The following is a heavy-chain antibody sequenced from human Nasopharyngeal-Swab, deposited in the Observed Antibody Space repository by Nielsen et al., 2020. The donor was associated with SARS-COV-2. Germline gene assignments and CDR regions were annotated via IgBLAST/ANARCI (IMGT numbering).Heavy chain of an antibody. CDR1: GFTFSPYT. V-gene: IGHV3-48*01. CDR3: AKEEYCSGRSCSYLDY. J-gene: IGHJ4*02. Sequence: GESLKISCATSGFTFSPYTMTWVRQAPGKGLQWISYITSGNSVQYADSVRGRFTISRDNSKNTLYLQMNSLRAEDTAVYYCAKEEYCSGRSCSYLDYCGKGTLVTVSS. CDR2: ITSGNSV. D-gene: IGHD2-15*01.